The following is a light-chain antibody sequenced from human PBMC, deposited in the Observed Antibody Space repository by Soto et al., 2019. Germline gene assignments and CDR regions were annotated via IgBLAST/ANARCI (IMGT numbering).Light chain of an antibody. CDR2: GNS. V-gene: IGLV1-40*01. Sequence: VVTQPPSVSGAPGQRVTISCTGSSSNIGAGYDVHWYQQLPGTAPKLLIYGNSNRPSGVPDRFSGSKSGTSASLAITGLQAEDEADYYCQSYDSSLSGSVFGGGTKLTVL. J-gene: IGLJ2*01. CDR3: QSYDSSLSGSV. CDR1: SSNIGAGYD.